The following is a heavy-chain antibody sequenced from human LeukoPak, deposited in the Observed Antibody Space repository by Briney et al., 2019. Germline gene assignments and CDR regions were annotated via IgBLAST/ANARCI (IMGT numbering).Heavy chain of an antibody. CDR3: AKDSEVYDSSGYLDY. D-gene: IGHD3-22*01. V-gene: IGHV3-30*18. J-gene: IGHJ4*02. CDR1: GFTFSSYG. Sequence: PGRSLRLSCAASGFTFSSYGMHWVRQAPGKGLEWVAVISYDGSNKYYADSVKGRFTISRDNSKNTLYLQMNSLRAEDTAVYYCAKDSEVYDSSGYLDYWGQGTLVTVSS. CDR2: ISYDGSNK.